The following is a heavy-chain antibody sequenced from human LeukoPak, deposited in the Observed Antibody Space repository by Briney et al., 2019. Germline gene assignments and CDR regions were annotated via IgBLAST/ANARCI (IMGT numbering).Heavy chain of an antibody. CDR1: GFTFSTYA. CDR2: ISSRGTTI. CDR3: ARSVVGALSFVY. D-gene: IGHD1-26*01. J-gene: IGHJ4*02. V-gene: IGHV3-48*03. Sequence: GGSLRLSCAASGFTFSTYAMNWVRQAPGRGLEWLSYISSRGTTIYYADSVKGRFTISRDDARNSLYLQMNSLRAEDTATYYCARSVVGALSFVYWGQGVLVTVSS.